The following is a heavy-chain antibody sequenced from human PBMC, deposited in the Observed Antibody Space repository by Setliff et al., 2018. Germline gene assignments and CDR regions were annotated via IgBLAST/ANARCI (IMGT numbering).Heavy chain of an antibody. CDR3: ARSSPEIRKHNAFDI. J-gene: IGHJ3*02. V-gene: IGHV4-30-4*08. Sequence: LRLSCAASGFTFSTYAMSWIRQPPGKGLEWIGYIYYSGSTYYNPSRKSRVTISVDTSKNQFSLKLSSVTAADTAVYYCARSSPEIRKHNAFDIWGQGTMVTVSS. CDR1: GFTFSTYA. D-gene: IGHD6-6*01. CDR2: IYYSGST.